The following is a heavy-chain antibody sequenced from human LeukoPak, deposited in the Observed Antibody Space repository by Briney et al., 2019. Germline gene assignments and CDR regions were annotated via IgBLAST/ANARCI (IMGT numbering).Heavy chain of an antibody. J-gene: IGHJ6*03. D-gene: IGHD2-2*01. CDR3: ALPAKGAFFYYYMEV. V-gene: IGHV1-18*01. CDR2: ISTYNGNT. CDR1: AYTSPNYG. Sequence: ASVKVSCKASAYTSPNYGITWVRQAPGRGLEWMGWISTYNGNTQYAQKFQGRLTMTTDTPTKTVYMESRSLRSNDTAVYYCALPAKGAFFYYYMEVWGKGTTVTVSS.